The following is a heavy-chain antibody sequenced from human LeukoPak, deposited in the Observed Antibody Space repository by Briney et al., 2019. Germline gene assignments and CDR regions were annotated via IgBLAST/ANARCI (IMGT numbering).Heavy chain of an antibody. J-gene: IGHJ4*02. V-gene: IGHV3-15*01. CDR3: TTAPYMITFGVLTLDY. CDR2: IKSKTDGGTT. CDR1: GFTFSNAW. D-gene: IGHD3-16*01. Sequence: GGSLRLSCAASGFTFSNAWMSWVRPAPGKGLEWVGRIKSKTDGGTTDYAAPVKGRFTISRDDSKNTLYLQMNSLKTEDTAVYYCTTAPYMITFGVLTLDYWGQGTLVTVSS.